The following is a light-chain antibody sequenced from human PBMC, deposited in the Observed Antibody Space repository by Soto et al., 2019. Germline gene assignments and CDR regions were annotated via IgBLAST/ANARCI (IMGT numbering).Light chain of an antibody. J-gene: IGKJ1*01. V-gene: IGKV3-20*01. Sequence: EIVLTQSPGTLSLSPGGRAAVSCRSSRSVSSIYLAWYQQKPGQAPRLLIYGGSSRATGIPDRFSGSGSGTDFTLTISRLEPEDFAVYYCQQYGLSPRTFGQGTKVDIK. CDR1: RSVSSIY. CDR2: GGS. CDR3: QQYGLSPRT.